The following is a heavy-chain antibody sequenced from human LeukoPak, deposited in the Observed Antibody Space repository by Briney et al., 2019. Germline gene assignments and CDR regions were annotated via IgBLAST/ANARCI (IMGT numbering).Heavy chain of an antibody. J-gene: IGHJ3*02. CDR3: TRIVVVITDAFDI. CDR2: IRSKAYGGTT. CDR1: GFTFGDYA. Sequence: PGGSLRLSCTASGFTFGDYAMSWVRQAPGKRLEWVGFIRSKAYGGTTEYAASVKGRFTISRDDSKSIAYLQKNSLKTEDTAVYYCTRIVVVITDAFDIWGQGTMVTVSS. D-gene: IGHD3-22*01. V-gene: IGHV3-49*04.